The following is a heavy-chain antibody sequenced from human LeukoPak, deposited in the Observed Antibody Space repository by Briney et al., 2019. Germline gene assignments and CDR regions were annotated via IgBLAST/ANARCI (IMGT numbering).Heavy chain of an antibody. CDR1: GGSISSGGYS. V-gene: IGHV4-30-2*01. Sequence: PSQTLSLTCAVSGGSISSGGYSWSWLRQPPGKGLGWIGYIYHSGSTYYNPSLKSRVTISVDRSKNQFSLKLSSVTAADTAVYYCARANYGSGSYAFDYWGQGTLVTVSS. J-gene: IGHJ4*02. D-gene: IGHD3-10*01. CDR3: ARANYGSGSYAFDY. CDR2: IYHSGST.